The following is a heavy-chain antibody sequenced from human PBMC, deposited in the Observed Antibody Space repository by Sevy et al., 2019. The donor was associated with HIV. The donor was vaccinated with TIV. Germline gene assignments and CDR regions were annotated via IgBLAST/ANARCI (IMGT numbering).Heavy chain of an antibody. J-gene: IGHJ4*02. CDR1: GYSFTSYW. CDR2: IYPGDSDT. CDR3: ARASPGYYDTSGPPYYFDY. Sequence: GESLKISCKGSGYSFTSYWIGWVRQMPGKGLEWMGVIYPGDSDTRYSPSFQGQVTISPDKSFSTAYLQWSSLKASDTAMYYCARASPGYYDTSGPPYYFDYWGQGTLVTVSS. D-gene: IGHD3-22*01. V-gene: IGHV5-51*01.